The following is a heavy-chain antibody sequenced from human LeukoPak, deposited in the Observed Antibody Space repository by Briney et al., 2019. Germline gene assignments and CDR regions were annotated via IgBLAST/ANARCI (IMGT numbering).Heavy chain of an antibody. CDR3: AREHPSSTYYFDY. V-gene: IGHV3-21*01. CDR1: GFTFSTYD. J-gene: IGHJ4*02. CDR2: ISNSSNNM. Sequence: PGGSLRLSCTASGFTFSTYDMNWVRQAPGKGLEWVSCISNSSNNMYYADSVKGRFTISRDNAKNSLYLQMNSLRAEDTAVYYCAREHPSSTYYFDYWGQGTLVTVSS. D-gene: IGHD2-2*01.